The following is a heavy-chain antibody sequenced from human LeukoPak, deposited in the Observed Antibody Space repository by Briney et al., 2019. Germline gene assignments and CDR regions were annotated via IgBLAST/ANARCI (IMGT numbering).Heavy chain of an antibody. D-gene: IGHD4-17*01. J-gene: IGHJ3*02. CDR1: DDSFSSHY. CDR3: ARDLVTVIKGFDI. CDR2: ISYIGST. Sequence: SETLSLTCAVSDDSFSSHYWTWIRQPPGKGLEWIGYISYIGSTNYNPSLKSRVTISIDTSRNQFSLRLSSVTAADTAVYYCARDLVTVIKGFDIWGQGTMVSVSS. V-gene: IGHV4-59*11.